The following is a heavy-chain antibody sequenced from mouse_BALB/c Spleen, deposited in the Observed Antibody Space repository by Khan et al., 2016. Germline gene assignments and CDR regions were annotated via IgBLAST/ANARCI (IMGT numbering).Heavy chain of an antibody. CDR2: INPSNGDT. D-gene: IGHD2-4*01. CDR3: TRAGYDYPFAY. J-gene: IGHJ3*01. V-gene: IGHV1S81*02. Sequence: QVQLKQSGAELVKPGASVKLSCKASGYTFTSYYMYWVKQRPGQGLEWIGEINPSNGDTNFNERFKSKATLNVDKSSSTTYMQVSSLTSEDSAVYYCTRAGYDYPFAYWGQGTLVTVSA. CDR1: GYTFTSYY.